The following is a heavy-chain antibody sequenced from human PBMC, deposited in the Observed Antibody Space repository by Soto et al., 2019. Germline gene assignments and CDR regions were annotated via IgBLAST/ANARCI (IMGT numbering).Heavy chain of an antibody. D-gene: IGHD5-12*01. Sequence: SETLSLTCTVSGGSISSSSYYWGWIRQPPGKGLEWIGPVYSSGDTNYNPLFESRVSMSVDTSKNQISLKLRSVTAADTAVYYCARTSRDGYNYKFYYGLDVWGQGTTVTVSS. CDR1: GGSISSSSYY. V-gene: IGHV4-39*07. CDR3: ARTSRDGYNYKFYYGLDV. CDR2: VYSSGDT. J-gene: IGHJ6*02.